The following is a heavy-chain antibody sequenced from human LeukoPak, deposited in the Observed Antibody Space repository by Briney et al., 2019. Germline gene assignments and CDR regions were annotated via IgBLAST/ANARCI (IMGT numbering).Heavy chain of an antibody. CDR1: GFTFSRHN. J-gene: IGHJ6*03. V-gene: IGHV3-21*06. Sequence: PGGSLRLSCAASGFTFSRHNMNWVRQAPGKGLEWVSSISSSSSYIYYADSVKGRFTISRDNAKNSLYLQMDSLRAEDTAVYYCARALNAKDYMDVWGKGATVTVSS. CDR2: ISSSSSYI. D-gene: IGHD1-1*01. CDR3: ARALNAKDYMDV.